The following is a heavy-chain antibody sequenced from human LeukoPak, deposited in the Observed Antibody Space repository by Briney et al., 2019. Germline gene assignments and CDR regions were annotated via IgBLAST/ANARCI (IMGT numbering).Heavy chain of an antibody. Sequence: PSETLSLTCTVSGGSISSSSYYWGWIRQPPGKGLEWIGYIYYSGSTNYNPSLKSRVTISVDTSKNQFSLKLSSVTAADTAVYYCARGSAAGLPYWGQGTLVTVSS. CDR3: ARGSAAGLPY. J-gene: IGHJ4*02. D-gene: IGHD6-13*01. CDR2: IYYSGST. V-gene: IGHV4-61*05. CDR1: GGSISSSSYY.